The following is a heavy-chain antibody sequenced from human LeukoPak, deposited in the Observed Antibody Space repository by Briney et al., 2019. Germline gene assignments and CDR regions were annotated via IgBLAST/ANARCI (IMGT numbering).Heavy chain of an antibody. J-gene: IGHJ5*02. CDR2: NPNSGNT. D-gene: IGHD2-15*01. CDR3: ARGLGYCSGGSCYDGP. Sequence: NPNSGNTGYAQKFQGRVTMTRNTSISTAYMELSSLRSEDTAVYYCARGLGYCSGGSCYDGPWGQGTLVTVSS. V-gene: IGHV1-8*01.